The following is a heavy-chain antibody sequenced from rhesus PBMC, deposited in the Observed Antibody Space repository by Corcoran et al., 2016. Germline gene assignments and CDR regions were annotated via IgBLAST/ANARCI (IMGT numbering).Heavy chain of an antibody. V-gene: IGHV4-106*01. CDR2: IYGSGGGT. J-gene: IGHJ4*01. Sequence: QVQLQESGPGLVKPSETLSLTCAVSGGSISDDYYWSWIRQPPGKGLEWIGYIYGSGGGTPSNPSLTNRVTISIATSKNQFSLKLSSVTAADTAVYYCARDGVPGIAAAGTAYWGQGVLVTVSS. CDR3: ARDGVPGIAAAGTAY. D-gene: IGHD6-25*01. CDR1: GGSISDDYY.